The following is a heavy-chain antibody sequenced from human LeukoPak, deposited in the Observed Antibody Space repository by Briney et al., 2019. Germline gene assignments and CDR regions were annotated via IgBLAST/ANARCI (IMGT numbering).Heavy chain of an antibody. CDR3: ARTNYGDAGDYYGMDV. D-gene: IGHD4-17*01. CDR2: IWYDGSNK. Sequence: AGSLRLSCAASGFTFSSYGTHWVRQAPAKGLEWVAVIWYDGSNKYYADSVKGRFTISRDNSKNTLYLQLSSLRAEDTAVYYCARTNYGDAGDYYGMDVWGQGTTVTVSS. CDR1: GFTFSSYG. V-gene: IGHV3-33*01. J-gene: IGHJ6*02.